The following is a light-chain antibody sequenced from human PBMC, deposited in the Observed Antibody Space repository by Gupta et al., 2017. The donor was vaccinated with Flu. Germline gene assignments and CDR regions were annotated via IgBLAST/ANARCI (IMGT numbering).Light chain of an antibody. CDR3: QQRSRRPMYT. Sequence: SALLSSRAKKSISNYLAWYQKKTGQAPRLLMYDASHRAADIPVRFTGSGSGTDFTLTISSLEPEDFAIYYCQQRSRRPMYTFGQGTELEIK. J-gene: IGKJ2*01. V-gene: IGKV3-11*01. CDR2: DAS. CDR1: KSISNY.